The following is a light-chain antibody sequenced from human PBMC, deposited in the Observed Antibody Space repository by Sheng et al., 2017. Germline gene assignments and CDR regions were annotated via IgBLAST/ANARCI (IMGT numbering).Light chain of an antibody. CDR3: QQYDNIHLT. CDR1: QDIATY. Sequence: DIQMIQSPSSLSASLGDSITITCQASQDIATYLTWYQQRPTQGPKLLIYAASRLEPGVPSRFSGSGSRTHFTFTITNVQPEDVATYYCQQYDNIHLTFAEGPGWRS. CDR2: AAS. J-gene: IGKJ4*01. V-gene: IGKV1-33*01.